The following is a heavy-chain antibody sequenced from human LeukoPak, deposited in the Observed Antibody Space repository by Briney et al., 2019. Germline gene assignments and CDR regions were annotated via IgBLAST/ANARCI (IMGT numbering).Heavy chain of an antibody. J-gene: IGHJ4*02. V-gene: IGHV3-64*01. CDR1: GFTFSNYA. D-gene: IGHD3-22*01. CDR2: ITSNGGST. Sequence: GGSLRLSCAASGFTFSNYAMHWVRQAPGKGLEYVSAITSNGGSTYYASSVKGRFTISRDNSKNTMYLQMGSLRAEDMAVYYCARGRGDYYDYWGQGALVTVSS. CDR3: ARGRGDYYDY.